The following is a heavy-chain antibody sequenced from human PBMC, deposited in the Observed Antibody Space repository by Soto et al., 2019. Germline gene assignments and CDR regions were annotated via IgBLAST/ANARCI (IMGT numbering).Heavy chain of an antibody. Sequence: SGPTLVNPTHPLSLTCPFSGFSLSTTGVGVSWIRQPPGKALEWLALIYWHDDKRYSPSLKSRLTITKDTSKNQVVLTMTNMDPVDTATYYCAHRGGATVGLYYFDYWGQGALVPVSS. V-gene: IGHV2-5*01. J-gene: IGHJ4*02. CDR3: AHRGGATVGLYYFDY. CDR2: IYWHDDK. CDR1: GFSLSTTGVG. D-gene: IGHD3-16*01.